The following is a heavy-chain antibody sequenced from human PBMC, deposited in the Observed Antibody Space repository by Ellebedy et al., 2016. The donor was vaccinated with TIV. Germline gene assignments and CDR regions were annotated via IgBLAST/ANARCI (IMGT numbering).Heavy chain of an antibody. CDR2: IKQGGSEK. D-gene: IGHD6-19*01. CDR3: ARLDAIIAVKSLDY. J-gene: IGHJ4*02. V-gene: IGHV3-7*03. Sequence: GGSLRLSCAASGFTFTNYWMSWVRQAPGKGLEWVATIKQGGSEKYYVDSVKGRFTISRDNAKNSLYLQMNSLRAEDTAVYFCARLDAIIAVKSLDYWGQGTLVTVSS. CDR1: GFTFTNYW.